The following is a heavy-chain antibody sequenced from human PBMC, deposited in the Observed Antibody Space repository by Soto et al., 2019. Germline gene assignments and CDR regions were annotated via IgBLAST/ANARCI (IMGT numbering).Heavy chain of an antibody. CDR3: ARGRGSSGWGIDC. V-gene: IGHV4-59*01. CDR1: GGSISSYY. J-gene: IGHJ4*02. D-gene: IGHD6-19*01. Sequence: QVQLQESGPGLVKPSETLSLTCNVSGGSISSYYWSWIRQPPGKGLEWIGYIYYSGSTNYHPSLESRVSISLEASKNQVSMKLSSVTAADTAVYYCARGRGSSGWGIDCWGQGTLVTVSS. CDR2: IYYSGST.